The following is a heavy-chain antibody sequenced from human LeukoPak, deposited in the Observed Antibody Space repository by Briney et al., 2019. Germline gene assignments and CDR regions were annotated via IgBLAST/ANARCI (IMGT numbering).Heavy chain of an antibody. CDR1: GFTVSSNH. V-gene: IGHV3-53*01. D-gene: IGHD1-26*01. Sequence: PGGSLRLSCAASGFTVSSNHMSWVRQAPGKGLEWVSVIYSDGRTYYADSVKGRFTISRDNAKNTLHLQMNSLRAEDTAVYYCASSFQAAATTWGQGTLVTVSS. J-gene: IGHJ4*02. CDR3: ASSFQAAATT. CDR2: IYSDGRT.